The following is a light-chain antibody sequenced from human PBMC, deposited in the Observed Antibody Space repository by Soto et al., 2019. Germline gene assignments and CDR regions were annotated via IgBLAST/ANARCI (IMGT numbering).Light chain of an antibody. CDR2: GAS. CDR3: QQYGGSPAIT. V-gene: IGKV3-20*01. CDR1: QRVSSGY. J-gene: IGKJ5*01. Sequence: EIVLTQSPGTLSLSPGERATLSCRASQRVSSGYGAWYQQKPGQAPRLLIYGASSRATGIPDRFRASASGTDFTLTISRLEPEDFAVYFCQQYGGSPAITFGQGTRLDNK.